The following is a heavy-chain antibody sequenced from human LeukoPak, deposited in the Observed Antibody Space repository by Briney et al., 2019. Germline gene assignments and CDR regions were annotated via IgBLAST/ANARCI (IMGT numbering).Heavy chain of an antibody. CDR3: AKELGATRYFDY. Sequence: GGSLRLSCAASGFTFSSFGMHWVRQAPGKGLEWVAVISYDGSNKYYADPVKGRFTISRDNSKNTLYLQMNSLRVEDTAVYYCAKELGATRYFDYWGQGTLVTVSS. D-gene: IGHD5-12*01. V-gene: IGHV3-30*18. CDR1: GFTFSSFG. CDR2: ISYDGSNK. J-gene: IGHJ4*02.